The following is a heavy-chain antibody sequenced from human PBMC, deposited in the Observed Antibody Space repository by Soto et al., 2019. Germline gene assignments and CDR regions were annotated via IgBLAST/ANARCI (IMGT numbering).Heavy chain of an antibody. CDR3: AKHLYDYIWGSYRPFDY. CDR2: ISGSGGST. J-gene: IGHJ4*02. Sequence: GGSLRLSCAASGFTFSSYAMSWVRQAPGKGLEWVSAISGSGGSTYYADSGKGRFTISRDNSKNTLYLQMNSLRAEDTAVYYCAKHLYDYIWGSYRPFDYWGQGTLVTVSS. CDR1: GFTFSSYA. V-gene: IGHV3-23*01. D-gene: IGHD3-16*02.